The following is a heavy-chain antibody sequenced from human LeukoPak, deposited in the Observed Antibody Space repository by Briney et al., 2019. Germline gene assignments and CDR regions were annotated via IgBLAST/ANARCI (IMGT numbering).Heavy chain of an antibody. V-gene: IGHV4-38-2*02. J-gene: IGHJ6*03. Sequence: SETLSLTCTVSGYSISSGYYWGWIRQPPGKGLEWIGSIYHSGNTYYNPSLKSRVTISVDTSKNQISLKLSSVTAADTAVYHCARDNDYCMDVWGIGTTVTVSS. CDR1: GYSISSGYY. CDR3: ARDNDYCMDV. CDR2: IYHSGNT.